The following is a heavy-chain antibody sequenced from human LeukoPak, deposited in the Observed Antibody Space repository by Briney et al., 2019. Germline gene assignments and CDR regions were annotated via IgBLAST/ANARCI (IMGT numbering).Heavy chain of an antibody. D-gene: IGHD3-22*01. CDR2: IIPIFGTA. J-gene: IGHJ4*02. V-gene: IGHV1-69*05. CDR3: ARVTYYYDSSGYQDY. Sequence: SVKVSFKASGGTFSSYAISWVRQAPGQGLEWMGRIIPIFGTANYAQKFQGRVTITTDESTSTAYMELSSLRSEDTAVYYCARVTYYYDSSGYQDYWGQGTLVTVSS. CDR1: GGTFSSYA.